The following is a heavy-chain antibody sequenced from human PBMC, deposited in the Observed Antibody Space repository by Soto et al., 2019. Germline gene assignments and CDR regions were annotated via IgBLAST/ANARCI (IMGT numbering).Heavy chain of an antibody. V-gene: IGHV3-15*01. D-gene: IGHD5-12*01. CDR3: TTRGYSGYDDFDY. CDR2: IKSKTDGGTT. CDR1: GFTFSNAW. Sequence: EVQLVESGGGLVKPGGSLRLSCAASGFTFSNAWMSWVRQALGKGLEWVGRIKSKTDGGTTDYAAPVKGRFTISRDDSKNTLYLKMNSLKTEDTAVYYCTTRGYSGYDDFDYWGQGTLVTVSS. J-gene: IGHJ4*02.